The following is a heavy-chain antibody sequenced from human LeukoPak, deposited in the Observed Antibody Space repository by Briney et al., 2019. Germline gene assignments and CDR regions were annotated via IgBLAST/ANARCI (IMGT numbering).Heavy chain of an antibody. D-gene: IGHD1-26*01. Sequence: SGGSLRLSCATSGFSFSDYYMTWIRQAPGKGLEWISYISSSGTSTKHADSVKERFAISRDNAKNSLYLQMNSLRAEDTAVYYCARDWRELHLPKYTDYWGQGTLVTVSS. J-gene: IGHJ4*02. CDR1: GFSFSDYY. CDR2: ISSSGTST. CDR3: ARDWRELHLPKYTDY. V-gene: IGHV3-11*05.